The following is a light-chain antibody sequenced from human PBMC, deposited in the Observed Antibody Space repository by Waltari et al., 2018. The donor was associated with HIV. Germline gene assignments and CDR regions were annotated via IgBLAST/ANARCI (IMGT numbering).Light chain of an antibody. V-gene: IGKV3-11*01. J-gene: IGKJ4*01. CDR2: DAS. CDR3: QQRSNWAVT. Sequence: EIVLTQSPATLSLSPGERATLSCRASQSVSSYFAWYQQKAGQAPRLLIYDASNRATGIPARFSGSGSGTDCTLTISRLEPEDFAVYYCQQRSNWAVTFGGGTKVEIK. CDR1: QSVSSY.